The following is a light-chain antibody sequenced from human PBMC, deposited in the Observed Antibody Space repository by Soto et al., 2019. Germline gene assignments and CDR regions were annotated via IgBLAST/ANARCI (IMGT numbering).Light chain of an antibody. Sequence: DIQMTQSPSTLSASVGDRVTITCRASQSISSWLAWYQQKPGKAPKLLIYKASSLESGVPSRFSGSGSGTEFTLTISSLQPDDFATYYCQQYNNWPWTFGQGTKV. CDR1: QSISSW. CDR2: KAS. J-gene: IGKJ1*01. V-gene: IGKV1-5*03. CDR3: QQYNNWPWT.